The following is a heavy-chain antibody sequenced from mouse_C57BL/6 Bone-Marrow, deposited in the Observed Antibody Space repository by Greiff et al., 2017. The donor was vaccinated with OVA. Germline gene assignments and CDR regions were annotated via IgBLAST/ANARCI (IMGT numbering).Heavy chain of an antibody. J-gene: IGHJ4*01. CDR2: IHPNSGST. CDR3: ARPYDYDRDYYAMDY. D-gene: IGHD2-4*01. CDR1: GYTFTSYW. V-gene: IGHV1-64*01. Sequence: VQLQQPGAELVKPGASVTLSCPASGYTFTSYWMHWVKQRPGQGLEWIGMIHPNSGSTNYNEKFKSKATLTVDKSSSTAYMQLSSLTSEDSAVYYCARPYDYDRDYYAMDYWGQGTSVTVSS.